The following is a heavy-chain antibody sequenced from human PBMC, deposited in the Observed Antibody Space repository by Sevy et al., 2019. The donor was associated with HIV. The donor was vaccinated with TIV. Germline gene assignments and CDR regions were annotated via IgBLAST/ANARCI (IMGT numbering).Heavy chain of an antibody. CDR3: ARGRFLDYF. Sequence: GGSLRLSCTGTGFIFRTYWMTWVRQAPGKGLEWVANIKQDGSENYYVDSVKGRFTISRDNAENLVYLQMNSLRVEDTAVYYCARGRFLDYFRGQGTLVTVSS. CDR1: GFIFRTYW. J-gene: IGHJ4*02. V-gene: IGHV3-7*01. CDR2: IKQDGSEN. D-gene: IGHD3-3*01.